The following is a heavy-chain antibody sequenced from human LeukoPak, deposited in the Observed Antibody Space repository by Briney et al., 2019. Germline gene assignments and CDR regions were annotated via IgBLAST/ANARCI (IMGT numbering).Heavy chain of an antibody. Sequence: ASVTVSCKASGYTFTSYGISWVRQAPGQGLEWMGWISAYNGDTNYAQKLQGRVTMTTDTSTSTAYMELRSLRSDDTAVYYCARALTVTCFDYWGQGTLVTVSS. V-gene: IGHV1-18*01. D-gene: IGHD4-17*01. CDR3: ARALTVTCFDY. CDR1: GYTFTSYG. J-gene: IGHJ4*02. CDR2: ISAYNGDT.